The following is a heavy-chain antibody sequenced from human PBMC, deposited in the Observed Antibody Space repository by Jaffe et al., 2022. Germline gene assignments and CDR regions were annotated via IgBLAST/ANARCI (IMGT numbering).Heavy chain of an antibody. CDR3: AKDRTGRTDFWSGYYYFDY. CDR2: IRYDGSNK. CDR1: GFTFSSYG. V-gene: IGHV3-30*02. J-gene: IGHJ4*02. Sequence: QVQLVESGGGVVQPGGSLRLSCAASGFTFSSYGMHWVRQAPGKGLEWVAFIRYDGSNKYYADSVKGRFTISRDNSKNTLYLQMNSLRAEDTAVYYCAKDRTGRTDFWSGYYYFDYWGQGTLVTVSS. D-gene: IGHD3-3*01.